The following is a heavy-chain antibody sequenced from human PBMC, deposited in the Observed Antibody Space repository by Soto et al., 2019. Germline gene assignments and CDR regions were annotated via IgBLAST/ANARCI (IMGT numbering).Heavy chain of an antibody. V-gene: IGHV3-48*01. J-gene: IGHJ3*02. Sequence: GGSLRLSCAASGFTFSSYSMNWVRQAPGKGLEWVSYISSSSSTIYYADSVKGRFTISRDNAKNSLYLQMNSLRAEDTAVYYCARDGYCSGGSCLLDAFDIWGHGTMVTVSS. CDR1: GFTFSSYS. CDR2: ISSSSSTI. D-gene: IGHD2-15*01. CDR3: ARDGYCSGGSCLLDAFDI.